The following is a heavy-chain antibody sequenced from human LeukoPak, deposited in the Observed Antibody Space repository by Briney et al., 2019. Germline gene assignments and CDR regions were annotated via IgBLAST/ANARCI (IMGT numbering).Heavy chain of an antibody. Sequence: SETLSLTCAVFGGSFSGNYWTLIRQTPGRGLEWIGESSPSGDITGYNPSLKGRATISVDSSKKQFSLRLTSVTAADTGVYYCARVPDFIARPCDSWGPGTLVTVSS. CDR2: SSPSGDIT. J-gene: IGHJ4*02. CDR3: ARVPDFIARPCDS. V-gene: IGHV4-34*01. CDR1: GGSFSGNY. D-gene: IGHD2-21*01.